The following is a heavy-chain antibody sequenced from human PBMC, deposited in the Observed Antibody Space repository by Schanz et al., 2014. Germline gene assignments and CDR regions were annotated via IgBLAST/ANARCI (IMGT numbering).Heavy chain of an antibody. CDR3: AKIWKAHHLTGRPGWSDGMDV. V-gene: IGHV3-74*01. CDR1: GFTFSRYW. CDR2: LNFDETYT. J-gene: IGHJ6*02. D-gene: IGHD3-3*01. Sequence: EVQLVESGGELIQPGGSLRLSCEASGFTFSRYWMHWVRQAPGKGLEWVSRLNFDETYTSYADSVTGRFTISGDNSKNTLFLQMNSLRVEDTAIYYCAKIWKAHHLTGRPGWSDGMDVWGQGTTV.